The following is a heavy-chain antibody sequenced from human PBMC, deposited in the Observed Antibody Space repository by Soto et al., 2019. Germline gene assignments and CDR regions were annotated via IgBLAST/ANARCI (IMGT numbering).Heavy chain of an antibody. CDR2: IDPSDSYT. CDR3: ARTSMQSRGYSYGHGGMDV. Sequence: GESLKISCKGSGYSFTIYWICWVRQMPGKGLEWMGRIDPSDSYTNYSPSFQGHVTISADKSISTAYLQWSSLKASDTAMYYCARTSMQSRGYSYGHGGMDVWGQGTTVTVSS. V-gene: IGHV5-10-1*01. J-gene: IGHJ6*02. CDR1: GYSFTIYW. D-gene: IGHD5-18*01.